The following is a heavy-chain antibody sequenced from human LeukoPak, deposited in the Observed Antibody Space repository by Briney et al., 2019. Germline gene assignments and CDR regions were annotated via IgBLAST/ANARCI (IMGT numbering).Heavy chain of an antibody. CDR3: ARDPTRYYDTSGYPYYFDY. CDR1: GDSINSYS. Sequence: SETLSLTCTVSGDSINSYSCIWIRQPAGKGLEWIGRIFTSGSTNYNPSLKSRVTMSVDTSKNQFSLKLTSVTAADTAVYYCARDPTRYYDTSGYPYYFDYWGQGALVTVSS. V-gene: IGHV4-4*07. CDR2: IFTSGST. J-gene: IGHJ4*02. D-gene: IGHD3-22*01.